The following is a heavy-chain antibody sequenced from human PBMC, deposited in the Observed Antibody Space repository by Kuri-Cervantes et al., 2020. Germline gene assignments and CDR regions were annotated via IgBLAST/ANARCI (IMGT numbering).Heavy chain of an antibody. Sequence: GESLKISCAASGFTFNSYSMNWVRLAPGKGLEWVAYISSSSYSIYYADSVKGRFTISRDDAQNSLHLQMNSLRDEDTAVYYCARDLFWGVRSAAIDYWGQGTLVTVSS. CDR2: ISSSSYSI. D-gene: IGHD2-2*01. V-gene: IGHV3-48*02. CDR1: GFTFNSYS. J-gene: IGHJ4*02. CDR3: ARDLFWGVRSAAIDY.